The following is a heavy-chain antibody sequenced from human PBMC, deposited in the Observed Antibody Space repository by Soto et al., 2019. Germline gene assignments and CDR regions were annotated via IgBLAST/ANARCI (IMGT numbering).Heavy chain of an antibody. D-gene: IGHD5-12*01. CDR2: IFSSGST. CDR3: AREGSYSAYNFAHGIQLWSFDS. Sequence: SETISLPCPLSDVTTKSFDWSWVRKPNRKALERLGRIFSSGSTSFNPSLESRVAMSVDASKNHFSLNLSSVTAADMAVYYCAREGSYSAYNFAHGIQLWSFDSWGQGSLVTVSS. J-gene: IGHJ4*02. CDR1: DVTTKSFD. V-gene: IGHV4-4*07.